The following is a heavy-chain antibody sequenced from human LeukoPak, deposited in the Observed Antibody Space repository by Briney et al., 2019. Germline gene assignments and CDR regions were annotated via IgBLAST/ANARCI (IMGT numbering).Heavy chain of an antibody. D-gene: IGHD2-2*02. J-gene: IGHJ4*02. V-gene: IGHV3-48*01. CDR2: ISSSSSTI. CDR1: GFTFSSYS. CDR3: ARDCGSSTSCYKAFDY. Sequence: GGSLRLSCAASGFTFSSYSMNWVRQAPGKGLEWVSYISSSSSTIYYADSVKGRFTISRDNAKNSLYLQMNSLRAEDTAVYYCARDCGSSTSCYKAFDYWGQGTLVTVSS.